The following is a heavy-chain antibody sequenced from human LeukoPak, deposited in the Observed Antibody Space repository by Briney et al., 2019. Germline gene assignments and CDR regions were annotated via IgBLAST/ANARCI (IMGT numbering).Heavy chain of an antibody. CDR2: INHSGST. CDR1: GGSFSGYY. V-gene: IGHV4-34*01. J-gene: IGHJ4*02. Sequence: NPSETLSLTCAVYGGSFSGYYWSWIRQPPGKGLEWIGEINHSGSTNYNPSLKSRVTISVDTSKNQFSLKLSSVTAADTAVYYCARRGPNYGDPFDYWGQGTLVTVSS. CDR3: ARRGPNYGDPFDY. D-gene: IGHD4-17*01.